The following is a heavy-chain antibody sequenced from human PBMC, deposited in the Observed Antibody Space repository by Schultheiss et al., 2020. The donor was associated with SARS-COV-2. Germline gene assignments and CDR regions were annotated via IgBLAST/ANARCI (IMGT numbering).Heavy chain of an antibody. D-gene: IGHD5/OR15-5a*01. CDR2: LYTSGTT. V-gene: IGHV4-4*07. J-gene: IGHJ5*02. Sequence: SETLSLTCTVSGGSISNFYWSWIRQPAGKGLEWLGRLYTSGTTNYNPSLKNRLTMSVDTSKNHFSLKLNSVTAADTAVYYCARSTEAYNCFDPWGQGTLVTVSS. CDR1: GGSISNFY. CDR3: ARSTEAYNCFDP.